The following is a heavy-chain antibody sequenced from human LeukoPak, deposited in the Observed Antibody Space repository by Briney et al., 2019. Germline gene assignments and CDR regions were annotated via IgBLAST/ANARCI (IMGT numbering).Heavy chain of an antibody. CDR3: AKVGPPWSIWSYLDS. CDR2: IHYDGSNN. Sequence: PGGSLRLSCAASGFTFSSYARHWVRQAPGKGLEWVACIHYDGSNNYYADSVKGRFTISRDNSKNTLDLQMNSLRAEATAVYYCAKVGPPWSIWSYLDSWGQGTLVTVSS. CDR1: GFTFSSYA. J-gene: IGHJ4*02. V-gene: IGHV3-30*02. D-gene: IGHD3-3*01.